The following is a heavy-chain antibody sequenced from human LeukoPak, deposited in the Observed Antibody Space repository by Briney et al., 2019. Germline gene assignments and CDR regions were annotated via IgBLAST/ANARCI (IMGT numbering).Heavy chain of an antibody. CDR2: MNPNSGNT. V-gene: IGHV1-8*01. D-gene: IGHD6-19*01. CDR1: GYTFTGYD. Sequence: ASVKVSCKASGYTFTGYDINWVRQATGQGLEWMGWMNPNSGNTGYAQKFQGRVTMTRNTSISTAYMELSSLRSEGTAVYYCARVGRAVAGTYQLDYWGQGTLVTVSS. CDR3: ARVGRAVAGTYQLDY. J-gene: IGHJ4*02.